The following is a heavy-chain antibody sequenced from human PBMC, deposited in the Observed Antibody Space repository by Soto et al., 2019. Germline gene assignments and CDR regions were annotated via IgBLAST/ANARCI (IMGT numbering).Heavy chain of an antibody. Sequence: QVQLVESAGGVVQPGTSLRLSCSASGFSFDAYGMHWVRQTPGKGLEWVAVISYDGSHRTYVDSVKGRFTISRDNSKNTVHLQMNSLRAEDTALYYCTKEGRGYGGFDPNSYFENWGQGTQVTVSS. V-gene: IGHV3-30*18. CDR1: GFSFDAYG. J-gene: IGHJ4*02. CDR2: ISYDGSHR. CDR3: TKEGRGYGGFDPNSYFEN. D-gene: IGHD5-12*01.